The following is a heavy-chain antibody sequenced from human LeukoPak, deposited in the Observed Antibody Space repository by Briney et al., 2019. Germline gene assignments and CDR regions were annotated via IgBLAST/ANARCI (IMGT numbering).Heavy chain of an antibody. J-gene: IGHJ4*02. V-gene: IGHV3-23*01. Sequence: GGSLRLSCAASGFTFSSYAVSWVRQAPGKGLEWVSDISGSGGSTYYADSVKGRFTISRDNSKSTLYLQMNSLRAEDTAVYYCAKEIPPSGSYYDPGYWGQGTLVTVSS. D-gene: IGHD1-26*01. CDR2: ISGSGGST. CDR3: AKEIPPSGSYYDPGY. CDR1: GFTFSSYA.